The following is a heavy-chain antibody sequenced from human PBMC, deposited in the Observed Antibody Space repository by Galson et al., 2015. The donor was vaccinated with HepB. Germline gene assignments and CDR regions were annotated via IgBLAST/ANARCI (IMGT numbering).Heavy chain of an antibody. D-gene: IGHD7-27*01. J-gene: IGHJ4*02. Sequence: SVKVSCKASGYTFTSYYMNWVRQAPGQGLEWMGIINPCGGSTSYAQKFKGRFTITWDTSTSTAYTELRSLRSDDTAVYYCARGPLTGDFDYWGQGTLVTVSS. CDR3: ARGPLTGDFDY. V-gene: IGHV1-46*01. CDR2: INPCGGST. CDR1: GYTFTSYY.